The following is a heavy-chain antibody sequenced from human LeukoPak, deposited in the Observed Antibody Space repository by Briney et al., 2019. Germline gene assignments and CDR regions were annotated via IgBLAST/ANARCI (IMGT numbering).Heavy chain of an antibody. V-gene: IGHV3-23*01. Sequence: GGSLRLSCAASGFTFSSCAMSWVRQAPGKGLEWVSAITGSGASTYYADSVKGRFTISRDNSKNTLYLQMNSLRADDTAIYYCAKGGGSTIFGVVSPDYWGQGTLVTVSS. D-gene: IGHD3-3*01. CDR1: GFTFSSCA. J-gene: IGHJ4*02. CDR2: ITGSGAST. CDR3: AKGGGSTIFGVVSPDY.